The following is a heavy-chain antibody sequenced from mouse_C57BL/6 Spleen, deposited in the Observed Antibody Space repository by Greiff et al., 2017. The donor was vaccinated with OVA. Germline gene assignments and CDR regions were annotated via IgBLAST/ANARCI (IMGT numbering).Heavy chain of an antibody. CDR2: IDPSDSYT. J-gene: IGHJ1*03. D-gene: IGHD1-1*01. V-gene: IGHV1-69*01. CDR1: GYTFTSYW. Sequence: QVQLQQPGAELVMPGASVKLSCKASGYTFTSYWMHWVKQRPGQGLEWIGEIDPSDSYTNYNQKFKGKSTLTVDKSSSTAYMQLSSLTSEDSAVYYCARGGLHYYGSSYWYFDVWGTGTTVTVSS. CDR3: ARGGLHYYGSSYWYFDV.